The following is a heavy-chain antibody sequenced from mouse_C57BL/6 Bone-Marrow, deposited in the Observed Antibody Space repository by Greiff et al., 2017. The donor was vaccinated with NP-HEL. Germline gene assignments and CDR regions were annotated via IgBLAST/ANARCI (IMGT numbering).Heavy chain of an antibody. CDR2: ILPGSGST. J-gene: IGHJ2*01. V-gene: IGHV1-9*01. Sequence: VQRVESGAELMKPGASVKLSCKATGYTFTGYWIEWVKQRPGHGLEWIGEILPGSGSTNYNEKFKGKATFTADTSSNTAYMQLSSLTTEDSAIYYCAREGNYYGSSPYFDYWGQGTTLTVSS. D-gene: IGHD1-1*01. CDR1: GYTFTGYW. CDR3: AREGNYYGSSPYFDY.